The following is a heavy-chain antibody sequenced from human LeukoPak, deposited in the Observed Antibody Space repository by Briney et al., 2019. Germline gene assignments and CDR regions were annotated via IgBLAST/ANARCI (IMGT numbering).Heavy chain of an antibody. CDR2: INHSGST. J-gene: IGHJ4*02. V-gene: IGHV4-34*01. Sequence: PSETLSLTCAVYGGSFSGYYWSWIRQPPGKGLEWIGEINHSGSTNYNPSLKSRVTISVDTSKNQFSLKLSSVTAADTAVYYCASGRYYYDSSGYLLDYWGQGTLVTVSS. CDR3: ASGRYYYDSSGYLLDY. D-gene: IGHD3-22*01. CDR1: GGSFSGYY.